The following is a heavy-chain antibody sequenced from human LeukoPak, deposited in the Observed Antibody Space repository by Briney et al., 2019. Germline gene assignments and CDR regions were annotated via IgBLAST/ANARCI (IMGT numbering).Heavy chain of an antibody. Sequence: SETLSLTCSVSGGSIRSGDHHWAWVRQPPGKGLEFVGSLDESGRPYYNRPLKSRVSISGDTSGKQFSLNLTSVTAADTAVYFCARDLGGYPFFMDVWGRGTTVIVSS. V-gene: IGHV4-39*07. CDR3: ARDLGGYPFFMDV. D-gene: IGHD2-15*01. CDR2: LDESGRP. J-gene: IGHJ6*03. CDR1: GGSIRSGDHH.